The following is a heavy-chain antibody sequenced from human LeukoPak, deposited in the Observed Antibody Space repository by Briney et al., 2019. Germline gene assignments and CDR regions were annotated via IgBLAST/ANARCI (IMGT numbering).Heavy chain of an antibody. CDR2: IYSGGST. CDR1: GFTVSSNY. CDR3: AKDSQEYDSSGYYSPFDY. Sequence: GGSLRLSCAASGFTVSSNYMSWDRQAPGKGLEWVSVIYSGGSTYYADSVKGRFTISRDNSKNILYLQMNSLRAEDTAVYYCAKDSQEYDSSGYYSPFDYWGQGTLVTVSS. D-gene: IGHD3-22*01. J-gene: IGHJ4*02. V-gene: IGHV3-53*01.